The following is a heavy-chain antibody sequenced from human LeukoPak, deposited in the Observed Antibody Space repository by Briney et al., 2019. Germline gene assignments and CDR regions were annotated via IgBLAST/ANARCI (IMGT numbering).Heavy chain of an antibody. V-gene: IGHV1-18*01. CDR3: ARDEELERPGSHGY. CDR1: GYTFTSYG. Sequence: ASVKVSCKASGYTFTSYGISWVRQAPGQGLEWMGWISAYNGNTNYAQKLQGRVTMTTDTSTSTAYMELRSLRSDDTAVYYCARDEELERPGSHGYWGQGTLVTVSS. J-gene: IGHJ4*02. D-gene: IGHD1-1*01. CDR2: ISAYNGNT.